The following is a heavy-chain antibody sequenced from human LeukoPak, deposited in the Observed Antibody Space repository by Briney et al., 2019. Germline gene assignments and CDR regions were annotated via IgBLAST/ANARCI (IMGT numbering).Heavy chain of an antibody. CDR1: GITFNNYV. V-gene: IGHV3-53*01. D-gene: IGHD2-2*01. J-gene: IGHJ4*02. Sequence: PGGSLRLSCAASGITFNNYVMSWVRQAPGKGLEWVSVIYSGGSTYYADSVKGRFTISRDDSKNTLYLQMNSLRAEDTAVYYCARGADCSSTSCYAYWGQGTLVTVSS. CDR3: ARGADCSSTSCYAY. CDR2: IYSGGST.